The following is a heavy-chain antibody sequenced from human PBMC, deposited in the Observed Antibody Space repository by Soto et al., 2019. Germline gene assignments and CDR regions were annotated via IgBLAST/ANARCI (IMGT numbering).Heavy chain of an antibody. CDR3: ARGDFVLRFLEWLYWFDP. CDR1: GGSFSGYY. V-gene: IGHV4-34*01. J-gene: IGHJ5*02. CDR2: INHSGST. D-gene: IGHD3-3*01. Sequence: QVQLQQWGAGLLKPSETLSLTCAVYGGSFSGYYWSWIRQPPGKGLEWIGEINHSGSTNYNPSLKSRVTISVDTSKNQFALELSSVTAADTAVYYCARGDFVLRFLEWLYWFDPWGQGTLVTVSS.